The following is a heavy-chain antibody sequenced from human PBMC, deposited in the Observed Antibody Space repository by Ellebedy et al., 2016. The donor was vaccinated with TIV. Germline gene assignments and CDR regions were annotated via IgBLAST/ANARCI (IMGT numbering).Heavy chain of an antibody. CDR3: AKVQFIYTVVATTYNWFDP. D-gene: IGHD5-12*01. Sequence: GGSLRLXXAASGFTFSSYAMSWVRQAPGKGLEWVSAISGSGGSTYYADSVKGRFTISRDNSKNTLYLQMNSLRAEDTAVYYCAKVQFIYTVVATTYNWFDPWGQGTLVTVSS. V-gene: IGHV3-23*01. CDR1: GFTFSSYA. CDR2: ISGSGGST. J-gene: IGHJ5*02.